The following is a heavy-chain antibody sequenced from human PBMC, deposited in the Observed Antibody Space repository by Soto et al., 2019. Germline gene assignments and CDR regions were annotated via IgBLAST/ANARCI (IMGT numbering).Heavy chain of an antibody. D-gene: IGHD6-13*01. V-gene: IGHV4-59*08. CDR1: GASITQYY. Sequence: SETLSLTCTVSGASITQYYWNWIRQSPGKGLEWIVSVSSSGSTYYNPSPTSRVTISVDTSKNQFSLKLSSVTAADTAVYYCARHQSHSSSYVDPWGQGTLVTVSS. CDR2: VSSSGST. CDR3: ARHQSHSSSYVDP. J-gene: IGHJ5*02.